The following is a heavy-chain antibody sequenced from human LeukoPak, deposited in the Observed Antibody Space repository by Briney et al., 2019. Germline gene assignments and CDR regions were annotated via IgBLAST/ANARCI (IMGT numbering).Heavy chain of an antibody. J-gene: IGHJ6*02. V-gene: IGHV3-7*03. D-gene: IGHD1-26*01. CDR1: GFTFSGYW. CDR2: IKEDGSET. CDR3: ARSIGLTGSGVDV. Sequence: PGGSLRLSCAASGFTFSGYWMSWVRQAPGKGLEWVANIKEDGSETTYVDSVKGRFTISRDNAKNSLYMQMNSLRAEDTAVYYCARSIGLTGSGVDVWGQGSTVTASS.